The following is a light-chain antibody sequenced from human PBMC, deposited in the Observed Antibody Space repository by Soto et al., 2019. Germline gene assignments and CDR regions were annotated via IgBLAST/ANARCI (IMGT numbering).Light chain of an antibody. V-gene: IGLV2-14*01. CDR2: EVS. Sequence: QSVLTPPASVSGSPGQPITISCPGTSSDVGGYNYVSWYQQHPGKAPKLMIYEVSNRPSGVSNRFSGSKSGNTASLTISGLQAEDEADYYCSSYTSSSTRVFGTGTKVTVL. J-gene: IGLJ1*01. CDR3: SSYTSSSTRV. CDR1: SSDVGGYNY.